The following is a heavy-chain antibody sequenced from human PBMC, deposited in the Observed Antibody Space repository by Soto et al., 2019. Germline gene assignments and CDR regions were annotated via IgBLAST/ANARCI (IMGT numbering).Heavy chain of an antibody. CDR3: AHTAYGDNEAFSFDY. D-gene: IGHD4-17*01. V-gene: IGHV2-5*02. J-gene: IGHJ4*02. Sequence: QITLKESGPTLVKPTQTLTLTCTFSGFSLSTSGLGVGWIRQPPGKALEWLALIYWDDDKRYSPSLKTRLTITKDTSKNQVVLTMTNMDHVDTATYYCAHTAYGDNEAFSFDYWGLGTLITVSS. CDR1: GFSLSTSGLG. CDR2: IYWDDDK.